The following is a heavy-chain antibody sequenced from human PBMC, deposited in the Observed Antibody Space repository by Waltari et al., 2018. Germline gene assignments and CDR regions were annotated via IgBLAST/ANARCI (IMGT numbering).Heavy chain of an antibody. V-gene: IGHV3-15*01. CDR3: TTVGWPNYGGIDY. J-gene: IGHJ4*02. D-gene: IGHD4-17*01. CDR1: GFTFSNAW. CDR2: IKSKTDGGTT. Sequence: EVQLVESGGGLVKPGGSLRLSCAASGFTFSNAWMSWVLPAPGKGLEWVGRIKSKTDGGTTDYAAPVKGRFTISRDDSKNTLYLQMNSLKTEDTAVYYCTTVGWPNYGGIDYWGQGTLVTVSS.